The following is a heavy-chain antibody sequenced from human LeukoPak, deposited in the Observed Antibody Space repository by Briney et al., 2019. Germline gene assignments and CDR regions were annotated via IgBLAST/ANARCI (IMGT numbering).Heavy chain of an antibody. V-gene: IGHV4-38-2*02. CDR3: ARDSYGDGDLFDI. D-gene: IGHD4-17*01. Sequence: SETLSLTCTVSGYSISSGYYWGWIRQPPGKGLEWIGSIYHGGSTYYNPSLKSRVTISVDTSKNQFSLKLSSVTAADTAVYYCARDSYGDGDLFDIWGQGTMVTVSS. J-gene: IGHJ3*02. CDR1: GYSISSGYY. CDR2: IYHGGST.